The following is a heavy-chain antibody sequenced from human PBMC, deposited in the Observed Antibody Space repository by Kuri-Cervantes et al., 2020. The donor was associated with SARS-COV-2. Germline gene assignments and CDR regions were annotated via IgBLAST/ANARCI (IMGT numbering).Heavy chain of an antibody. CDR3: ARDIGQEGHEDYFDY. V-gene: IGHV3-64*04. CDR2: ITNNGDNT. J-gene: IGHJ4*02. Sequence: GESLKISCLASGFTFNSYAMFWVRQAPGKGLESVSAITNNGDNTYYADSVKGRFTISRDNSKNTLYLQMNSLRAEDTAVYYCARDIGQEGHEDYFDYWGQGTLVTVSS. D-gene: IGHD2-15*01. CDR1: GFTFNSYA.